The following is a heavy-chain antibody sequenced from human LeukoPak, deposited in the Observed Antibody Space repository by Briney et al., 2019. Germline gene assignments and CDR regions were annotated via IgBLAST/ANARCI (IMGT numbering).Heavy chain of an antibody. J-gene: IGHJ6*02. V-gene: IGHV1-69*04. CDR2: IIPILGIA. Sequence: ASVKVSCKASGGTFSSYAISWVRQAPGQGLEWMGRIIPILGIANYAQKFQGRVTMTRNTSISTAYMELSSLRSEDTAVYYCARGYSGSPYLYYYYGMDVWGQGTTVTVSS. CDR1: GGTFSSYA. D-gene: IGHD1-26*01. CDR3: ARGYSGSPYLYYYYGMDV.